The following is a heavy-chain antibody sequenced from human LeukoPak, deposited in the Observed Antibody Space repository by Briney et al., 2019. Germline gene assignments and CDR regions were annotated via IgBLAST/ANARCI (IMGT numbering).Heavy chain of an antibody. CDR2: IYPGDSDT. Sequence: GESLKISRKGSGYSFTSYWIGWVRQMPAKGLEWMGIIYPGDSDTSYSPSLQGQVTISADTPISTAYLQWSSLKASDTAMYYCARQGVYYYYMDVWGKGTTVTVSS. D-gene: IGHD3-10*01. CDR3: ARQGVYYYYMDV. J-gene: IGHJ6*03. CDR1: GYSFTSYW. V-gene: IGHV5-51*01.